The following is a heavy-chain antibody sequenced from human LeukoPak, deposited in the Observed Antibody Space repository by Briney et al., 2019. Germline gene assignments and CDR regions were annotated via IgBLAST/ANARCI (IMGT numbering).Heavy chain of an antibody. Sequence: GASLKISCKGSGYSFTSYWIGWVRQMPGKGLEWMGIIYPGDSDTRYSPSFQGQVTISADKSIGTAYLQWSSLKASDTAMYYCARQRDILTDQGAGMDVWGQGTTVTVSS. V-gene: IGHV5-51*01. D-gene: IGHD3-9*01. CDR1: GYSFTSYW. J-gene: IGHJ6*02. CDR3: ARQRDILTDQGAGMDV. CDR2: IYPGDSDT.